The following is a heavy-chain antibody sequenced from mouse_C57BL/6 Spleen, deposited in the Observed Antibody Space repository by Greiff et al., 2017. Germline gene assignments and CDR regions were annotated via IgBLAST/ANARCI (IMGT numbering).Heavy chain of an antibody. CDR2: IYPRSGNT. J-gene: IGHJ4*01. Sequence: QVQLQQSGAELARPGASVKLSCKASGYTFTSYGISWVKQRTGQGLEWIGEIYPRSGNTYYNEKFKGKATLTADKSSSTAYMELRSLTSEDSAVYFGASYYYGNLYYAMDDWGQGTSVTVSS. D-gene: IGHD2-1*01. V-gene: IGHV1-81*01. CDR1: GYTFTSYG. CDR3: ASYYYGNLYYAMDD.